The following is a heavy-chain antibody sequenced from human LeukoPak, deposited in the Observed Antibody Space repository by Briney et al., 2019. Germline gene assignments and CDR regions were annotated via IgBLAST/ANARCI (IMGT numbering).Heavy chain of an antibody. J-gene: IGHJ4*02. CDR1: GCTFSSYA. V-gene: IGHV1-69*13. Sequence: ASVKVSCKASGCTFSSYAISWVRQAPGQGLEWMGGIIPIFGTANYAQKFQGRVTITADESTSTAYMELSSLRSEDTAVYYCAREGPKGRDYWGQGTLVTVSS. CDR2: IIPIFGTA. CDR3: AREGPKGRDY.